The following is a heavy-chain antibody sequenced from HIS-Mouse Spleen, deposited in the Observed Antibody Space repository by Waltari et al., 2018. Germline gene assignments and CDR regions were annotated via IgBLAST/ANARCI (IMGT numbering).Heavy chain of an antibody. CDR2: LIRRDSQR. D-gene: IGHD6-6*01. V-gene: IGHV3-21*01. Sequence: EVQLVESGGGLVKPGGSLRLSCAASGFTFSSYSMNWVSQAPGKGLEWVSSLIRRDSQRSNADACKGRSTNSRDKAKNSLYLQMNSRRAEDTAVYYCARGRPGSSSSGGDAFDIWGQGTMVTVSS. CDR1: GFTFSSYS. J-gene: IGHJ3*02. CDR3: ARGRPGSSSSGGDAFDI.